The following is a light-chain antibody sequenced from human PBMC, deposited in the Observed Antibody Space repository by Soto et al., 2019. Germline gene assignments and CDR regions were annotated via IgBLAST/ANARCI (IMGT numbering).Light chain of an antibody. CDR1: QSVTKY. CDR2: DVS. Sequence: VLTQSPAPLSLSPGERGTLSCRASQSVTKYLAWYQQKPGQALRLLIYDVSKRATVIPARFSGSGSETDFTLTISSIELGDFAVYYGHQRSNWHLTFGGGTKLEIK. CDR3: HQRSNWHLT. J-gene: IGKJ4*01. V-gene: IGKV3D-11*02.